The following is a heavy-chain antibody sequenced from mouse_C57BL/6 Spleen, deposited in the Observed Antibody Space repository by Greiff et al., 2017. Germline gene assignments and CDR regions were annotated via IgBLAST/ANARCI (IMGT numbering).Heavy chain of an antibody. J-gene: IGHJ1*03. CDR3: AREACDSSSHYWYIDV. CDR2: INPSSGYT. D-gene: IGHD1-1*01. V-gene: IGHV1-7*01. Sequence: QVQLQQSGAELAKPGASVTLSCKASGYTFTSYWMHWVKQRPGQGLEWMGYINPSSGYTKDNQKFKDKATLTADKSTSTAYMQLSSLTYEDSAVDYCAREACDSSSHYWYIDVWGTGTTVTVSS. CDR1: GYTFTSYW.